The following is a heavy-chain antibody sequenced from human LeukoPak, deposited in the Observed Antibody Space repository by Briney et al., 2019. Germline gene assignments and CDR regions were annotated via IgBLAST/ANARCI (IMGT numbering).Heavy chain of an antibody. CDR2: IYYSGST. CDR3: ARGGSSWYPLTLDY. J-gene: IGHJ4*02. CDR1: GGSISSSSYY. D-gene: IGHD6-13*01. Sequence: PSETLSLTCTVSGGSISSSSYYWGWIRQPPGKGLEWIGSIYYSGSTYYNPSLKSRVTISVDTSKNQFSLKLSSVTAADTAVYYCARGGSSWYPLTLDYWGQGTLVTVSS. V-gene: IGHV4-39*07.